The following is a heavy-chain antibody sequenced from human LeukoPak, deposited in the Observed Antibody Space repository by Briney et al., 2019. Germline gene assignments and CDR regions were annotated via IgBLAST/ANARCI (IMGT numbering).Heavy chain of an antibody. D-gene: IGHD1-26*01. CDR2: ISAIGGDT. CDR1: GFTVSSNY. Sequence: GGSLRLSCAASGFTVSSNYMSWVRQAPGKGLEWVSVISAIGGDTFYADSVKGRFTISRDNYKNTLYLQMNSLRVEDTAVYYCAKGRTLVGGSTRSYDYWGQGTLVTVSS. V-gene: IGHV3-23*01. J-gene: IGHJ4*02. CDR3: AKGRTLVGGSTRSYDY.